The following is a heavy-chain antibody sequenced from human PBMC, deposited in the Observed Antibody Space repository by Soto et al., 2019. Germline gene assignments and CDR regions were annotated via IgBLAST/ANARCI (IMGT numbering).Heavy chain of an antibody. V-gene: IGHV2-26*01. CDR2: IFSNDEK. D-gene: IGHD3-22*01. CDR1: GFSLSNARMG. Sequence: QVTLKESGPVLVKPTETLTLTCTVSGFSLSNARMGVSWIRQPPGKALEWLAHIFSNDEKSYSTSLKSRLTISKDTSKSQVVLTMTNMDPVDTATYYCARILGRYHYTLLYDYWGQGTLVTVSS. CDR3: ARILGRYHYTLLYDY. J-gene: IGHJ4*02.